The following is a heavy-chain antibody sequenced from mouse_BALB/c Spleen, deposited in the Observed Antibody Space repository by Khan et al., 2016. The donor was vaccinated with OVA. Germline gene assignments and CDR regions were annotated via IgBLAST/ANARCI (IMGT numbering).Heavy chain of an antibody. D-gene: IGHD1-1*02. CDR2: INTYTGEP. Sequence: QIQLVQSGPEVKKPGETVKISCKASGYSFTNYGMNWVRQAPGKGLKWMGWINTYTGEPTYADDFKGRFAFSLETSASTADLQINNLKNEDTATYFCASGGYWYFDVWGAGTTVTVSS. CDR1: GYSFTNYG. CDR3: ASGGYWYFDV. J-gene: IGHJ1*01. V-gene: IGHV9-3-1*01.